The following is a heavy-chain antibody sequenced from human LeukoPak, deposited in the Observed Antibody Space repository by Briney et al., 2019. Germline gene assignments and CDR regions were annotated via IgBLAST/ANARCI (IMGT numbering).Heavy chain of an antibody. D-gene: IGHD3-10*01. V-gene: IGHV3-9*01. CDR1: GFTFDDYA. CDR2: INWNSGSI. J-gene: IGHJ4*02. Sequence: GGSLRLSCAASGFTFDDYAMHWVRQVPGKGLEWVSGINWNSGSIGHAASVKGRFTISRDNAKNSLYLQMNSLRAEDTAVYYCARGSHGGYWGQGTLVTVSS. CDR3: ARGSHGGY.